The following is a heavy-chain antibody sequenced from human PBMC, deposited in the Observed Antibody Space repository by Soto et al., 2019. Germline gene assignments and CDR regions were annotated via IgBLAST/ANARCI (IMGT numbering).Heavy chain of an antibody. Sequence: QVQLVQSGTEVKKPGSSVKVSCKTSGGTFSSFPIAWVRQAPGQGLEWVGGIIPVLGAPSYAQTFQGRVTITADESTSAAYLELSSLRSDDTAVYFCARAATGSYHSAYWGQGTVVTVSS. J-gene: IGHJ4*02. CDR1: GGTFSSFP. V-gene: IGHV1-69*01. CDR2: IIPVLGAP. CDR3: ARAATGSYHSAY. D-gene: IGHD3-10*01.